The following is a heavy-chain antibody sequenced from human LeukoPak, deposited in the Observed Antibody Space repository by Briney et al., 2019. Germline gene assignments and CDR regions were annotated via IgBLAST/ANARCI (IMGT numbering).Heavy chain of an antibody. Sequence: GASVKVSCKASGYTFTNYGVSWVRQAPGQGLEWMGWIGGYNGYTNYAQKFQFRVTMTTHTSTSTAYMELRSLTSDDTAVYYCARDKAVTTELTQYFHHWGQGTLVTVSS. V-gene: IGHV1-18*01. CDR3: ARDKAVTTELTQYFHH. CDR2: IGGYNGYT. CDR1: GYTFTNYG. D-gene: IGHD4-11*01. J-gene: IGHJ1*01.